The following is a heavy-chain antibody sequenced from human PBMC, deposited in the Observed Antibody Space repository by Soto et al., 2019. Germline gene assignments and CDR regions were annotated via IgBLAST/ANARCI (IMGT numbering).Heavy chain of an antibody. Sequence: SETLSLTCAVSGDSISSSVWWTWVRQPPGKGLEWIGEVFHTGNTNYNPSLKSRVSMSVDKSTNEFSLKVTSVTAADTAIYYCARKAWVRFDYWGQGALVTVSS. CDR2: VFHTGNT. CDR3: ARKAWVRFDY. CDR1: GDSISSSVW. V-gene: IGHV4-4*02. D-gene: IGHD7-27*01. J-gene: IGHJ4*02.